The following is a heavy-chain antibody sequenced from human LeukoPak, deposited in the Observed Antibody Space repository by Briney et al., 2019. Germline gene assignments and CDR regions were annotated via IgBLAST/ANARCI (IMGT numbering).Heavy chain of an antibody. D-gene: IGHD1-26*01. CDR3: ARSTMGARRRYDY. Sequence: ASVKVSCKASKDTFTIYDVNWVRQATGLGLEWMGWMNPNSGNTGYAQKFQGRVTMTMTSSISTAYMELTSLTSEDTDVYYCARSTMGARRRYDYWGQGTLVTVSS. CDR2: MNPNSGNT. V-gene: IGHV1-8*01. CDR1: KDTFTIYD. J-gene: IGHJ4*02.